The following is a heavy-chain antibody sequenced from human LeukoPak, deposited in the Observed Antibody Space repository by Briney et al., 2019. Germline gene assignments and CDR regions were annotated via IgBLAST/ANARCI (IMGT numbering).Heavy chain of an antibody. J-gene: IGHJ4*02. CDR3: ARTRRGSWYANYFDY. Sequence: ASVKVSCKAAGYTFTSYGISWVRQATGQGLEWMGWMNPNSGNTGYAQKFQGRVTMTRNTSISTAYMELSSLRSEDTAVYYCARTRRGSWYANYFDYWGQGTLVTVSS. V-gene: IGHV1-8*02. D-gene: IGHD6-13*01. CDR2: MNPNSGNT. CDR1: GYTFTSYG.